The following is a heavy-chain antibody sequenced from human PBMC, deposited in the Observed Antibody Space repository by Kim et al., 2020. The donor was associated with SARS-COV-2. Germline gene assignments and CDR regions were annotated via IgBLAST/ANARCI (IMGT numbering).Heavy chain of an antibody. CDR2: INYSGDT. CDR3: ARHRAASGTRPDYFDY. Sequence: SETLSLTCSVSGGSVTGNYYWGWIRQSPGKVLEWIGSINYSGDTYYNPSLKSRVTMSVDTSKNQFSLRLASPPATPTTMYYCARHRAASGTRPDYFDYW. D-gene: IGHD6-13*01. J-gene: IGHJ4*01. V-gene: IGHV4-39*01. CDR1: GGSVTGNYY.